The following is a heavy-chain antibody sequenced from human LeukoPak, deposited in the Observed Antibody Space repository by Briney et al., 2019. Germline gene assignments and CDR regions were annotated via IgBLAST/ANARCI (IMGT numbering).Heavy chain of an antibody. CDR3: VAGTTY. J-gene: IGHJ4*02. CDR1: GFTFSNFW. V-gene: IGHV3-7*05. Sequence: GGSLRLSCAASGFTFSNFWMTWVRQAQGKGLKWVAIIKQDGSQKYYVDSVKGRFTISRDNARNSLYLQMNSLRAEDTAVYWAVAGTTYWGQGTLFTVSS. CDR2: IKQDGSQK. D-gene: IGHD6-19*01.